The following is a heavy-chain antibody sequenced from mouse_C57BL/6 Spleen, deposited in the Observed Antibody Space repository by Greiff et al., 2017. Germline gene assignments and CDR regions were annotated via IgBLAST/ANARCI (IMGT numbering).Heavy chain of an antibody. J-gene: IGHJ2*01. CDR1: GYTFTSYW. V-gene: IGHV1-5*01. CDR2: IYPGNSDT. CDR3: TRADYSKRFDY. Sequence: DVKLVESGTVLARPGASVKMSCKTSGYTFTSYWMTWVKQRPGQGLEWIGAIYPGNSDTSYNQKFKGKAKLTAVTSASTAYMELSSLTNEDSAVYYCTRADYSKRFDYWGQGTTLTVSS. D-gene: IGHD2-5*01.